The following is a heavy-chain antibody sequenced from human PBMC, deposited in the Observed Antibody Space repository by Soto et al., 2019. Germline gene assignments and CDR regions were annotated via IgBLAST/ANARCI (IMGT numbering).Heavy chain of an antibody. CDR2: ISSSGSTI. CDR1: GFTFSDYY. CDR3: ARDPIRFCSGYNWFDP. Sequence: GGSLRLSCAASGFTFSDYYMSWIRQAPGKGLEWVSYISSSGSTIYYADSVKGRFTISRDNAKNSLYLQMNSLRAEDTAVYYCARDPIRFCSGYNWFDPRCQGTLVTVSS. J-gene: IGHJ5*02. V-gene: IGHV3-11*01. D-gene: IGHD3-3*01.